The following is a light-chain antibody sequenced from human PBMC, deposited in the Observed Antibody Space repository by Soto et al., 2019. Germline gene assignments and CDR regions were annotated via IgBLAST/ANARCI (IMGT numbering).Light chain of an antibody. CDR2: GAS. J-gene: IGKJ1*01. CDR1: QSVSSF. Sequence: EKVMTQSPATLSMSPGERATLSCRASQSVSSFLAWYQQKPGQAPRLLIYGASTRATGIPARYSGSGSETEFTLTISSLLSEDFAVYYCQQYSNWPSWTFGQGTKVDIK. CDR3: QQYSNWPSWT. V-gene: IGKV3-15*01.